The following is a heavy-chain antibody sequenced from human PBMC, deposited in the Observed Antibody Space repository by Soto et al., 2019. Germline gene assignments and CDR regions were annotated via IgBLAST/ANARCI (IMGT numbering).Heavy chain of an antibody. CDR3: AREGRPLNWFDP. V-gene: IGHV3-48*01. J-gene: IGHJ5*02. CDR2: ISSSSSTI. CDR1: GFTFSSYS. Sequence: XSLRLACAASGFTFSSYSMHWVPQAPGKGLEWVSYISSSSSTIYYADSVKGRFTISRDNAKNSLYLQMNSMRAEDTAVYYCAREGRPLNWFDPWGQGTLVTVSS.